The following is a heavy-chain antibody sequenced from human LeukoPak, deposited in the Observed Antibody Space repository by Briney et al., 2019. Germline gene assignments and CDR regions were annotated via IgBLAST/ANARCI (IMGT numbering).Heavy chain of an antibody. CDR2: IIPIFGTA. J-gene: IGHJ5*02. CDR3: ARSPSIRFLEFGWFDP. Sequence: SSVKVSCKASGGTFSSYAISWVRQAPGQGLEWMGGIIPIFGTANYAQKFQSRVTITADEYTSTAYMELSSLRSEDTAVYYCARSPSIRFLEFGWFDPWGQGTLVTVSS. V-gene: IGHV1-69*01. D-gene: IGHD3-3*01. CDR1: GGTFSSYA.